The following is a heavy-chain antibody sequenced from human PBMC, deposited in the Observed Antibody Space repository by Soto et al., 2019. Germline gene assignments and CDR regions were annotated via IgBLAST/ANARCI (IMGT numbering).Heavy chain of an antibody. CDR3: AREIGTGIVGAAFGY. V-gene: IGHV1-2*04. J-gene: IGHJ4*02. Sequence: GASVKVSCKASGYTFTGYYMHWVRQAPGQGLEWMGWINPNSGGTNYAQKFQGWVTMTRDTSISTAYMELSRLRSDDTAVYYCAREIGTGIVGAAFGYWGQGTLVTVSS. CDR1: GYTFTGYY. D-gene: IGHD1-26*01. CDR2: INPNSGGT.